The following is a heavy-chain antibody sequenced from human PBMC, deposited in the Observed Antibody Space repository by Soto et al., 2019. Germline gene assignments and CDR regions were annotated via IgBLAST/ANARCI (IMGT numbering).Heavy chain of an antibody. CDR1: GFTFSSYA. V-gene: IGHV3-23*01. CDR3: AKDAVEDGPEGAIDY. D-gene: IGHD2-8*01. J-gene: IGHJ4*02. CDR2: ISGSGGST. Sequence: PGGSLRLSGAASGFTFSSYAMSWVSQAPGKGLEWVSAISGSGGSTYYADSVKGRFTISRDNSKSTLYLQMNSLRAEDTAVYYCAKDAVEDGPEGAIDYWGQGTLVTVSS.